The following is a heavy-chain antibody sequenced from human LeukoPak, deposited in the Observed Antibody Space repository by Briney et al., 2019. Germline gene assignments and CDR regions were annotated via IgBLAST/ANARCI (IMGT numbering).Heavy chain of an antibody. CDR3: AREVSFGVVVAAAID. CDR2: INPSGGST. V-gene: IGHV1-46*01. D-gene: IGHD2-15*01. CDR1: GYTFTSYY. Sequence: ASVKVSCKASGYTFTSYYMHWVRQAPGQGLEWMGIINPSGGSTSYAQKFQGRVTMTRDTSTSTVYMELSSLRSEDTAVYYCAREVSFGVVVAAAIDWGQGTLVTVSS. J-gene: IGHJ4*02.